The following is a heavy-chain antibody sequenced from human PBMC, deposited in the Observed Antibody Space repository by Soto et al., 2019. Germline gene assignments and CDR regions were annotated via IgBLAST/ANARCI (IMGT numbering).Heavy chain of an antibody. V-gene: IGHV3-30-3*01. CDR2: ISSDGSNK. CDR1: GFTFRSYA. Sequence: PGGSLRLSCAASGFTFRSYAMHWVRQAPGTGLEWVAVISSDGSNKYYADSVKGRFTISRDNSKNTLYLQMNSLRVEDTAVYYCARPQVVATSPYYYYGMDVWGQGTTVTVSS. D-gene: IGHD5-12*01. CDR3: ARPQVVATSPYYYYGMDV. J-gene: IGHJ6*02.